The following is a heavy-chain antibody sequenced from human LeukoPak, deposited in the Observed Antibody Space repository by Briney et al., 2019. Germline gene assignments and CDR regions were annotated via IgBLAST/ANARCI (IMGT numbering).Heavy chain of an antibody. CDR2: IGTAGDT. J-gene: IGHJ3*02. Sequence: GGSLRLSCAASGFTFSSYDMHWVRQATGKGLEWVSAIGTAGDTYYPGSVKGRFTISRENAKNSLYLQMNSLRAGDTAVYYCARAETYYYGSGRNAFDIWGQGTMVTVSS. CDR3: ARAETYYYGSGRNAFDI. D-gene: IGHD3-10*01. V-gene: IGHV3-13*01. CDR1: GFTFSSYD.